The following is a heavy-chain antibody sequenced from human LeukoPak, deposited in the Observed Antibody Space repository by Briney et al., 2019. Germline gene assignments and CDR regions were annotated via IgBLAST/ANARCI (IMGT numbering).Heavy chain of an antibody. D-gene: IGHD5-18*01. CDR1: DGSISSYY. CDR3: ARGVSGYTYGSYYYYYMDV. V-gene: IGHV4-4*09. J-gene: IGHJ6*03. CDR2: IYTSEST. Sequence: SETLSLTCTVSDGSISSYYWSWIRQPPGKGLEWIGYIYTSESTNYNPSLKSRVTISVDTSKNQFSLKLSSVTAADTAVYYCARGVSGYTYGSYYYYYMDVWGKGTTVTVSS.